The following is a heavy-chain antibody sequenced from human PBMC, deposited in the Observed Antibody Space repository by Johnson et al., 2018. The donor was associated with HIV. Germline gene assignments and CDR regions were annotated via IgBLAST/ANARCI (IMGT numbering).Heavy chain of an antibody. CDR2: ISWNSGSI. J-gene: IGHJ3*02. V-gene: IGHV3-20*04. D-gene: IGHD5-12*01. CDR1: GFTFDEYG. CDR3: AKGGDGYSGFGSAFDI. Sequence: VQLVESGGGVVRPGGSLRLSCEVSGFTFDEYGMSWVRQAPGKGLEWVSGISWNSGSIGYADSVKGRFTISRDNAKNSLYLQMNSLRAEDTALYYCAKGGDGYSGFGSAFDIWGQGTMVTVSS.